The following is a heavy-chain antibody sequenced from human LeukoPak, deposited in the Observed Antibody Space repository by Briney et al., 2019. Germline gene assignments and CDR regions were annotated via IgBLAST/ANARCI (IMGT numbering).Heavy chain of an antibody. J-gene: IGHJ4*02. D-gene: IGHD3-9*01. CDR2: INQDESTK. V-gene: IGHV3-7*01. Sequence: QPGGSLRLSCAASGFIFSRYWMSWVRQAPGKGLEWVASINQDESTKFYVDSVRGRFTISRDNAKNSLYLQMNRLRAEDTAVYYCARGYYDISVDPPTIDYWGQGTLVTVSS. CDR1: GFIFSRYW. CDR3: ARGYYDISVDPPTIDY.